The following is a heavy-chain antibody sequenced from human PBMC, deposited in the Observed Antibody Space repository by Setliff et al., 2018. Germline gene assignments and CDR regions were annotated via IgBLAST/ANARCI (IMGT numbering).Heavy chain of an antibody. D-gene: IGHD3-22*01. CDR3: ARGRDPAYYYDSGGYYWDY. V-gene: IGHV1-46*01. Sequence: ASVKVSCKASGYTFTTYYMHWVRQAPGQGLEWMGIINPSGGYANYAQNLQGRVAMTTDTSTSTAYMELRSLRSDDTAVYYCARGRDPAYYYDSGGYYWDYWGQGTLVTVSS. CDR2: INPSGGYA. CDR1: GYTFTTYY. J-gene: IGHJ4*02.